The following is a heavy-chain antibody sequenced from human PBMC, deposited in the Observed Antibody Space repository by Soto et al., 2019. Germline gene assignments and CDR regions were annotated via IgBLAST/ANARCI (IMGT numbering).Heavy chain of an antibody. CDR2: IYYSGST. CDR1: GGSICGSY. Sequence: XXTLSLPFTVSGGSICGSYWSWIRQPPGRGLEYIGYIYYSGSTNYNPSLQSRVTISVDTSKSQFSLKLSSVTDADTAVYYCARAGYSSGWDYFDYWGQGTLVTVSS. J-gene: IGHJ4*02. V-gene: IGHV4-59*01. CDR3: ARAGYSSGWDYFDY. D-gene: IGHD6-19*01.